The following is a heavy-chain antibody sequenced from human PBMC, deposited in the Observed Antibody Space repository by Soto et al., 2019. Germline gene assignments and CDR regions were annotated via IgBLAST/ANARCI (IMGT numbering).Heavy chain of an antibody. CDR3: ARGQIRYSSPSGVDY. V-gene: IGHV3-23*01. D-gene: IGHD6-13*01. CDR1: GFTFSSYA. J-gene: IGHJ4*02. CDR2: ISGSGGST. Sequence: PGGSLRLSCAASGFTFSSYAMSWVRQAPGKGLEWVSAISGSGGSTYYADSVKGRFTISRDNSKNTLYLQMNSLRAEDTAVYYCARGQIRYSSPSGVDYWGQGTLVTVSS.